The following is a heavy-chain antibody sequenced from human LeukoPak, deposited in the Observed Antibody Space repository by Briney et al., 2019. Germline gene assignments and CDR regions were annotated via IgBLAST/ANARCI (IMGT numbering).Heavy chain of an antibody. Sequence: SQTLSLTCAISGDSVSSNSAAWNWIRQSPSRGLEWLGRTYYRSKWYNDYAVSVKSRITINPDTSKNQFSLQLNSVTPEDTAVYYCARDWGSSWYQVGGYWFDPWGQGTLVTVSS. CDR1: GDSVSSNSAA. CDR3: ARDWGSSWYQVGGYWFDP. V-gene: IGHV6-1*01. CDR2: TYYRSKWYN. D-gene: IGHD6-13*01. J-gene: IGHJ5*02.